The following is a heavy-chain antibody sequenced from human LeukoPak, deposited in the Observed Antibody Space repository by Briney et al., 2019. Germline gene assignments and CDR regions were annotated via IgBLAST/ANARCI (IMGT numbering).Heavy chain of an antibody. CDR3: ALVPAAIGGYYYYGMDV. J-gene: IGHJ6*02. Sequence: GGSLRLSCAASGFTFDDYATHWVRRAPGKGLEWVSAIRWNSGNIGYADSVKGRFTISRDNAKNSLYLQMNSLRAEDTALYYCALVPAAIGGYYYYGMDVWGQGTTVTVSS. CDR2: IRWNSGNI. CDR1: GFTFDDYA. D-gene: IGHD2-2*02. V-gene: IGHV3-9*01.